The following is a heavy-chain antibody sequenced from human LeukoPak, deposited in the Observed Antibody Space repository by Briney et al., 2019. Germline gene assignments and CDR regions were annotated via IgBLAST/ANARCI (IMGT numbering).Heavy chain of an antibody. D-gene: IGHD1-26*01. CDR1: EFTVSSNY. CDR3: ARMGVGAMGF. CDR2: IYSGGST. J-gene: IGHJ4*02. Sequence: WRSLRLSCAASEFTVSSNYMSWVRQAPGKGLEWVSVIYSGGSTYYADSVKGRVTISRDNSKNMLSLQMNSLRAEDTAVYYCARMGVGAMGFWGQGTLVTVSS. V-gene: IGHV3-53*01.